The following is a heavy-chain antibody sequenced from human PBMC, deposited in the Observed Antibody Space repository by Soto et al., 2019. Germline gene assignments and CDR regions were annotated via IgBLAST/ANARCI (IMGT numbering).Heavy chain of an antibody. V-gene: IGHV4-59*01. J-gene: IGHJ5*02. D-gene: IGHD6-6*01. CDR2: IYYSGST. Sequence: PSETLSLTXTVSGGSISSYYWSWIRQPPGKGLEWIGYIYYSGSTNYNPSLKSRVTISVDTSKNQFSLKLSSVTAADTAVYYCARKGIAARPDYWFDPWGQGTLVTVSS. CDR3: ARKGIAARPDYWFDP. CDR1: GGSISSYY.